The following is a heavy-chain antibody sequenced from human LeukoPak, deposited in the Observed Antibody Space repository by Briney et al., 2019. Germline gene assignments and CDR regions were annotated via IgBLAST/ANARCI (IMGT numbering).Heavy chain of an antibody. D-gene: IGHD3-22*01. Sequence: GGSLRLSCAASGFTVSSNYMSWVRQAPGKGLEWVSGITWNRDKIGYGDSVKGRFTISRDNVKNVLYLQMNSLRPEDTALYYCAKDLSSAITSALVLDVWGQGTTVIVSS. V-gene: IGHV3-9*01. CDR2: ITWNRDKI. CDR1: GFTVSSNY. CDR3: AKDLSSAITSALVLDV. J-gene: IGHJ6*02.